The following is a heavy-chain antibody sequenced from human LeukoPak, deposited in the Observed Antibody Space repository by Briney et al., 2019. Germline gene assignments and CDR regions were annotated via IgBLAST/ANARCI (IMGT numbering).Heavy chain of an antibody. J-gene: IGHJ4*02. CDR3: ARSHYYDSSGYYYPAPSNFDY. CDR2: INPSGGST. CDR1: GYTFTNYY. V-gene: IGHV1-46*01. Sequence: ASVKVSCKASGYTFTNYYMHWVRQAPGQGLEWMGMINPSGGSTTYAQKFQGRVTMTRDTSTSTVYMELSSLRSEDTAVYYCARSHYYDSSGYYYPAPSNFDYWGQGTLVTVSS. D-gene: IGHD3-22*01.